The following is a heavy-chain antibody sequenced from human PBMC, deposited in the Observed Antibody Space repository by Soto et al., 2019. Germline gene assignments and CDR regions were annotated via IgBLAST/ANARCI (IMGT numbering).Heavy chain of an antibody. CDR1: GDSISNYGHF. D-gene: IGHD3-16*01. CDR3: DTSNGAYSYDTVS. CDR2: IYYSGAT. Sequence: TLSLTCTVSGDSISNYGHFWTCIRQKPGEGLEWIGYIYYSGATYYTPSLKTRVSISLHKSQNYFSLELSSVTAADTAVYYCDTSNGAYSYDTVSWGQGTLVTVSS. J-gene: IGHJ4*02. V-gene: IGHV4-31*03.